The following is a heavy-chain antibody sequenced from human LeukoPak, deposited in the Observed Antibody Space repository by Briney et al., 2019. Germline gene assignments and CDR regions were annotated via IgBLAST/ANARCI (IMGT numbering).Heavy chain of an antibody. V-gene: IGHV2-5*01. D-gene: IGHD3-9*01. CDR3: AHRPPVLRYFDWYVDY. Sequence: SGPTLVNPTQTLTLTCTFSGFSLSTSGVGVGWIRQPPGKALEWLALIYWNDDKRYSPSLKSRLTITKDTSKNQVVLTMTNMDSVDTATYYCAHRPPVLRYFDWYVDYWGQGTLVTVSS. CDR2: IYWNDDK. J-gene: IGHJ4*02. CDR1: GFSLSTSGVG.